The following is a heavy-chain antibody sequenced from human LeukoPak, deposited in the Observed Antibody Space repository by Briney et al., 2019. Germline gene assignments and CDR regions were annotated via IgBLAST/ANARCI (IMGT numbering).Heavy chain of an antibody. CDR2: ISSSSSYI. J-gene: IGHJ4*02. CDR3: ARAGNDVNFDY. CDR1: GFTFSSYS. Sequence: GGSLRLSCAASGFTFSSYSMNWVRQAPGKGLEWDSSISSSSSYIYYADSVKGRFTISRDNAKNSLYLQMNSLRAEDTAVYYCARAGNDVNFDYWGQGTLVTVSS. V-gene: IGHV3-21*01. D-gene: IGHD1-1*01.